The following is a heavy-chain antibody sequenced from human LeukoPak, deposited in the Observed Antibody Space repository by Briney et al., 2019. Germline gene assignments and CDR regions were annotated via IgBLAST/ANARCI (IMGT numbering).Heavy chain of an antibody. V-gene: IGHV3-30*02. J-gene: IGHJ4*02. Sequence: GGSLRLSCAASGFTFSSYGMHWVRQAPGKGLEWVAFIRYDGSNKYYADSVKGRFTISRNNSKNTLFIKMNRLRPEDAAVYYCAKAPVTTCKGAFYYTFDYWGLGTLVTVSS. CDR3: AKAPVTTCKGAFYYTFDY. CDR2: IRYDGSNK. D-gene: IGHD3-22*01. CDR1: GFTFSSYG.